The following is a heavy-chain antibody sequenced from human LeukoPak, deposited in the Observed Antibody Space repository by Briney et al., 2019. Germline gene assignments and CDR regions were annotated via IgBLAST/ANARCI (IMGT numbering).Heavy chain of an antibody. V-gene: IGHV3-21*01. Sequence: GGSLRLSCAASGFTFSSYSMNWVRQAPGKGLEWVSSISSSSSYIYYADSVKGRFTISRDNAKNSLYLQMNNLRAEDTAVYYCARDGRPYYYDSSGHLDVWGKGTTVTVSS. CDR1: GFTFSSYS. J-gene: IGHJ6*04. CDR3: ARDGRPYYYDSSGHLDV. D-gene: IGHD3-22*01. CDR2: ISSSSSYI.